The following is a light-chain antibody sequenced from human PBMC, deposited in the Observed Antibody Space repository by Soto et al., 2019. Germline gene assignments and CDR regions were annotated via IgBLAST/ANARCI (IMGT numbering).Light chain of an antibody. V-gene: IGKV3-20*01. J-gene: IGKJ4*01. CDR2: GAS. CDR3: QQYARSPLT. CDR1: QSVSSSY. Sequence: EIVLTQSPGTLSLSPGERATLSCRASQSVSSSYLAWYQQKPGQALRLLIYGASSRATGIPDRFSGTGSGTDFTLTISRLEPEDFAVYYCQQYARSPLTFGGGTKVESK.